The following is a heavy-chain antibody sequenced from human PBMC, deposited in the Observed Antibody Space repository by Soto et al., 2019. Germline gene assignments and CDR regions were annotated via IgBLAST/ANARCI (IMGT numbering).Heavy chain of an antibody. CDR2: IIPIFGTA. V-gene: IGHV1-69*12. D-gene: IGHD2-21*02. Sequence: QVQLVQSGAEVKKPGSSVKVSCKASGGTFSSYAISWVRQAPGQGLEWMGGIIPIFGTANYAQKFQGRVTITADESTSTAYMELSSLRSEDTAVYYCATVRACGGDCPRTGGYFDLWGRGTLVTVSS. CDR1: GGTFSSYA. J-gene: IGHJ2*01. CDR3: ATVRACGGDCPRTGGYFDL.